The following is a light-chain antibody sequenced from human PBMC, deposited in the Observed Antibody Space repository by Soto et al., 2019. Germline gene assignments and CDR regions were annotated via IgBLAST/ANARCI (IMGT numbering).Light chain of an antibody. CDR3: AQGLATPFT. V-gene: IGKV1-13*02. CDR1: QDISSS. J-gene: IGKJ4*01. Sequence: AIQLTQSPSSLSASVGDRVTITCRASQDISSSLAWYQQKAGKAPKLLIYGASILQSGVPSGFSGSRSGTDFTLTINRVEAEDVGLYFCAQGLATPFTFGGGTKVDIK. CDR2: GAS.